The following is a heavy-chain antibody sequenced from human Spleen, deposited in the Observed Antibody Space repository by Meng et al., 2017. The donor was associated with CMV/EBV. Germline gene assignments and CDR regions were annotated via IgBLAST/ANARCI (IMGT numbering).Heavy chain of an antibody. D-gene: IGHD4-23*01. Sequence: SGKASGYTFSSYGISWVRQAPGQGLEWMGWISTYKGNTNYAQKLQGRVAMTTDTSTSTVYMELRSLRSDDTAVYYCARDYGGNSGLGYWGQGTLVTVSS. V-gene: IGHV1-18*01. CDR1: GYTFSSYG. CDR3: ARDYGGNSGLGY. CDR2: ISTYKGNT. J-gene: IGHJ4*02.